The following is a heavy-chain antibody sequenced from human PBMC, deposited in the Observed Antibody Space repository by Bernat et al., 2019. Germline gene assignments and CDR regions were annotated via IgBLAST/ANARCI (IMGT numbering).Heavy chain of an antibody. CDR3: AKVGVYDSSGYLDV. CDR1: GFTFSSYG. J-gene: IGHJ6*02. V-gene: IGHV3-30*18. Sequence: QVQLVESGGGVVQPGRSLRLSCVASGFTFSSYGMHWVRQAPGKGLEWVAVISYDGSNKYYADSVKGRFTISRDNSKNTLYLQMNSLRAEDTAVYYCAKVGVYDSSGYLDVWGQGTTVTVSS. D-gene: IGHD3-22*01. CDR2: ISYDGSNK.